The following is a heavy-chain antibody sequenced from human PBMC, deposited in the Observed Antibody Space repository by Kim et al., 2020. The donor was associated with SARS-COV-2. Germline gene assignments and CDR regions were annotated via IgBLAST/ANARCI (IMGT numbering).Heavy chain of an antibody. CDR1: GESLSGYH. Sequence: SETLSLTCTVYGESLSGYHWSWIRQPPGKGLEWIGQIHHSGSTNYNPSLKGRITMSVDMSKNQFSLKVTSVTAADTAVYYCARETAGVVTPPILGLGNWYDYYAMDVWGQGTSVTGSS. CDR3: ARETAGVVTPPILGLGNWYDYYAMDV. J-gene: IGHJ6*02. D-gene: IGHD2-2*02. CDR2: IHHSGST. V-gene: IGHV4-34*01.